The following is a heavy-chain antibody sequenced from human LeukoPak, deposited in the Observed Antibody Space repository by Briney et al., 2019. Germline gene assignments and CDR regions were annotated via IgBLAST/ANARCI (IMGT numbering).Heavy chain of an antibody. V-gene: IGHV4-39*01. D-gene: IGHD1-14*01. CDR1: GGSMSNSGYY. J-gene: IGHJ4*02. Sequence: KPSETLSLTCTVSGGSMSNSGYYWGWIRQPPGKGLEWIGSIYYSGDTYYNPSLKSRVTISVDTSKNQFSLKLSSVTAADTTVYYCARAYNRATFDYWGQGTLVTVSS. CDR3: ARAYNRATFDY. CDR2: IYYSGDT.